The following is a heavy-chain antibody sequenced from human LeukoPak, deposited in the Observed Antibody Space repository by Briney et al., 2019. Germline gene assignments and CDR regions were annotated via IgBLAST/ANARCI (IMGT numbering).Heavy chain of an antibody. J-gene: IGHJ4*02. V-gene: IGHV1-18*01. CDR2: ISVYNGNV. CDR3: ARAFDY. Sequence: ASVEVSCKASGYIFSNYGISWVRQAPGQGLEWMGWISVYNGNVKYAEKFQGRVTMTTDTSASTAYMELRSLSSDDTAVYYCARAFDYWGQGTLVTVSS. CDR1: GYIFSNYG.